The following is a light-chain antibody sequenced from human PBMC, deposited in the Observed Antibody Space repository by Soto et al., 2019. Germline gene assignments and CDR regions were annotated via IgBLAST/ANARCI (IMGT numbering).Light chain of an antibody. V-gene: IGKV1-5*03. J-gene: IGKJ1*01. CDR2: KAS. CDR1: QSIYYS. Sequence: DIQMTQSPSTLSASVGDRVTITCRASQSIYYSLAWYQQKPGKAPKLLIYKASSLESGVPSRFSGSGYGTVFTHTISTLQPDDFATYYCLQYDSYSLWTFGQGTKVEIK. CDR3: LQYDSYSLWT.